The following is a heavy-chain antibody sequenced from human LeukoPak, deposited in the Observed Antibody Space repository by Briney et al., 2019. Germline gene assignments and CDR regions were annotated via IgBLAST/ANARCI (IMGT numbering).Heavy chain of an antibody. CDR3: ARLGYCSSTSCYIRQPNNWFDP. Sequence: SETLSLTCAVYGGSFSGYYWSWIRQPPGKGLEWIGEINHSGSTYYNPSLKSRVTISVDTSKNQFSLKLSSVTAADTAVYYCARLGYCSSTSCYIRQPNNWFDPWGQGTLVTVSS. J-gene: IGHJ5*02. CDR2: INHSGST. CDR1: GGSFSGYY. D-gene: IGHD2-2*02. V-gene: IGHV4-34*01.